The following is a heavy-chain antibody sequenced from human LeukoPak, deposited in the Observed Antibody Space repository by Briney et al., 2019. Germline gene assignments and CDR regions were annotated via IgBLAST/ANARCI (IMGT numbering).Heavy chain of an antibody. J-gene: IGHJ6*03. D-gene: IGHD4-11*01. CDR3: ATQDYSMAREPGAAYYYYYYMDV. Sequence: ASVKVSCKVSGYTLTELSMHWVRQAPGKGLEGRGGFDPEDGETIYAQKFQGRVTMTEDTSTDTAYMELSSLRSEDTAVYYCATQDYSMAREPGAAYYYYYYMDVWGKGTTVTVSS. CDR2: FDPEDGET. CDR1: GYTLTELS. V-gene: IGHV1-24*01.